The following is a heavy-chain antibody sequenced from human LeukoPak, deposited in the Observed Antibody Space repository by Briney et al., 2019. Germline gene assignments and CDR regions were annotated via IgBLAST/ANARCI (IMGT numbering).Heavy chain of an antibody. CDR3: AKDTSSWSPTHHDY. J-gene: IGHJ4*02. D-gene: IGHD6-13*01. V-gene: IGHV3-23*01. Sequence: GGSLRLSCAAPGFTFSSYAMSWVRQAPGKGLEWVSAISGSGGSTYYADSVKGRFTISRDNSKNTLYLQMNSLRAEDTAVYYCAKDTSSWSPTHHDYWGQGTLVTVSS. CDR2: ISGSGGST. CDR1: GFTFSSYA.